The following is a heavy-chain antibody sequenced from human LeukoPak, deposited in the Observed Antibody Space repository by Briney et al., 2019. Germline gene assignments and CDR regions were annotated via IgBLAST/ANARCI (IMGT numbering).Heavy chain of an antibody. CDR1: GLTFSSYS. CDR2: ISSSTSYI. CDR3: ARAANGRFDI. J-gene: IGHJ3*02. V-gene: IGHV3-21*01. Sequence: GGSLRLSCAASGLTFSSYSMNWVRQAPRKGLEWVSFISSSTSYISYADSVKGRFTISRDNAKSPLWLQMNSLRAEDTAVYYCARAANGRFDIWGQGTMVTVSS. D-gene: IGHD4/OR15-4a*01.